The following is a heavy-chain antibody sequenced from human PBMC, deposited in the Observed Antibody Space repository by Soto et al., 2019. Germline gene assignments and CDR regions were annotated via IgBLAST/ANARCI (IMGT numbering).Heavy chain of an antibody. V-gene: IGHV1-46*03. J-gene: IGHJ3*02. D-gene: IGHD6-13*01. CDR3: ASSPLAAAGTQSAFDI. CDR2: INPSGGST. Sequence: ASVKVSCKASGYTFTSYYMHWVRQAPGQGLEWMGIINPSGGSTSYAQKFQGRVTMTRDTSTSTVYMELSSLRSEDTAVNYCASSPLAAAGTQSAFDIWGQGTMVTVSS. CDR1: GYTFTSYY.